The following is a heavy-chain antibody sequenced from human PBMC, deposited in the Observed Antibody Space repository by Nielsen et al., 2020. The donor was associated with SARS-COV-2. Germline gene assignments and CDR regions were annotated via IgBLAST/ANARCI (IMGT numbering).Heavy chain of an antibody. V-gene: IGHV1-2*06. CDR3: ATTFAIFGEVRMDV. CDR1: GYTFTDYY. CDR2: INPYSGGT. D-gene: IGHD3-3*01. J-gene: IGHJ6*02. Sequence: ASVKVSCKASGYTFTDYYIHWVRQAPGQGLEWMGRINPYSGGTNYARKFHGTVTMTRDASISTVYMELTSDDTAVYYCATTFAIFGEVRMDVWGQGTAVAVSS.